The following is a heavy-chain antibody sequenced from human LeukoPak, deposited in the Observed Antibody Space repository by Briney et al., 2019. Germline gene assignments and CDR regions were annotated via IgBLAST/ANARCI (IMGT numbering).Heavy chain of an antibody. J-gene: IGHJ3*02. CDR3: AKDLPPLYSSGWYLSDAFDI. V-gene: IGHV3-23*01. Sequence: GGSLRLSCAASGFTFSSYAMSWVRQAPGKGLEWVSAISGSGGSTYYADSVKGRFTISRDNSKNTLYPQMNSLRAEDTAVYYCAKDLPPLYSSGWYLSDAFDIWGQGTMVTVSS. CDR1: GFTFSSYA. D-gene: IGHD6-19*01. CDR2: ISGSGGST.